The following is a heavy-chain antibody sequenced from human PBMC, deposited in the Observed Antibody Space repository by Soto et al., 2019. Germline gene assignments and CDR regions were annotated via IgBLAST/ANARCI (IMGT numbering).Heavy chain of an antibody. Sequence: ASVKVSCKASGYTFTGSYMHWVRQAPGQGLEWMGWINPNSGGTNYAQKFQGRVTMTRDTSISTAYMELSRLRSDDTAVYYCARDLTMVRGSFDYWGQGTLVTVSS. J-gene: IGHJ4*02. CDR1: GYTFTGSY. CDR2: INPNSGGT. D-gene: IGHD3-10*01. V-gene: IGHV1-2*02. CDR3: ARDLTMVRGSFDY.